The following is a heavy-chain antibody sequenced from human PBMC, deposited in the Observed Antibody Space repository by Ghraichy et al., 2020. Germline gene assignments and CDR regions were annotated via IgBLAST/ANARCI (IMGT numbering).Heavy chain of an antibody. J-gene: IGHJ6*03. CDR3: AREIVVVPAAMLAYYYYYMDV. Sequence: SETLSLTCTVSGGSISSGSYYWSWIRQPAGKGLEWIGRIYTSGSTNYNPSLKSRVTISVDTSKNQFSLKLSSVTAADTAVYYCAREIVVVPAAMLAYYYYYMDVWGKGTTVTVSS. V-gene: IGHV4-61*02. CDR2: IYTSGST. CDR1: GGSISSGSYY. D-gene: IGHD2-2*01.